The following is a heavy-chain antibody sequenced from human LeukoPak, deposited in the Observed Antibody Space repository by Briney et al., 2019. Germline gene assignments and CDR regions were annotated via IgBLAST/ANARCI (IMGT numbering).Heavy chain of an antibody. Sequence: GGSLRLSCAASGFSVASNYMSWVRQAPEKGLEWVSILYSAGATYYADSVRGRFTITRDTSKNTLNLQMNSLRADDTAIYYCASGEVGVRKFYSDPFHSWGQGTLVTVSS. J-gene: IGHJ5*01. CDR3: ASGEVGVRKFYSDPFHS. D-gene: IGHD2-15*01. V-gene: IGHV3-53*01. CDR2: LYSAGAT. CDR1: GFSVASNY.